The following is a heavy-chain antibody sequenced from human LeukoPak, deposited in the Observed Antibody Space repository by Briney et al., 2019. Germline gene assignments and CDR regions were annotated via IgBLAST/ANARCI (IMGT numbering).Heavy chain of an antibody. CDR1: GFPSSSYA. V-gene: IGHV3-64*04. D-gene: IGHD6-19*01. CDR2: ISDSGGST. J-gene: IGHJ4*02. CDR3: ARYWIAVTGKRLDS. Sequence: GGSLRLSCSASGFPSSSYAMHWVRQAPGKGLEYVSAISDSGGSTYYADSVKGRFTISRDNAKNSLYLQMNSLRAEDTAVYFCARYWIAVTGKRLDSWGQGALVTVSS.